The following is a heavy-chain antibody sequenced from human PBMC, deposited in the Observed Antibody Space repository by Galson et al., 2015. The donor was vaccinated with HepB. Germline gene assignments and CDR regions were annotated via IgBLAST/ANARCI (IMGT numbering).Heavy chain of an antibody. Sequence: SLRLSCAASGFTVSSNYMSWVRQGPGKGLEWVSVIYRGGNTYYADSVKGRFTISRDNSKNTLYLQMNSLRAEDTAVYYCARVGDSSGHYNWFDPWGQGTLVTVSS. J-gene: IGHJ5*02. V-gene: IGHV3-53*01. CDR2: IYRGGNT. D-gene: IGHD6-19*01. CDR1: GFTVSSNY. CDR3: ARVGDSSGHYNWFDP.